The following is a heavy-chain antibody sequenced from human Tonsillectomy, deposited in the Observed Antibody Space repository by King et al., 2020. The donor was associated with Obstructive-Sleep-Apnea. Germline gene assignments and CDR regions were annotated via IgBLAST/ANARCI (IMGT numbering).Heavy chain of an antibody. D-gene: IGHD4-17*01. CDR3: ARDPGDYHFDY. Sequence: VQLQESGPGLVKPSETLSLTCTVSGGSISSYYWSWIRQPPGKGLEWIGYIYYSGSTNYNPSLKSRVTISVDTSKNQFSLKLSSFTAADTAVYYCARDPGDYHFDYWGQGTLVTVSS. J-gene: IGHJ4*02. CDR2: IYYSGST. CDR1: GGSISSYY. V-gene: IGHV4-59*01.